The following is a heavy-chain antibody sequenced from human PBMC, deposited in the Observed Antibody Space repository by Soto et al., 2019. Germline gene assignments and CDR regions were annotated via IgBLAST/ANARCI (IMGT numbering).Heavy chain of an antibody. CDR1: GGSISSSSYY. CDR3: ARHVTGWDWFDP. J-gene: IGHJ5*02. V-gene: IGHV4-39*01. CDR2: IYYSGST. Sequence: SEALSVTCTVSGGSISSSSYYWGWIRQPPGKGLEWIGSIYYSGSTYYNPSLKSRVTISVDTSKNQFSLKLSSVTAADTAVYYCARHVTGWDWFDPWGQGTLVTVS. D-gene: IGHD3-16*01.